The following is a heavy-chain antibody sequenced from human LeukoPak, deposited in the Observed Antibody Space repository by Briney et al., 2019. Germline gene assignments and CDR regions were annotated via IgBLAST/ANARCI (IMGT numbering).Heavy chain of an antibody. Sequence: AGGSLRLSCEASGFSFSSYGLHWVRQAPGKGLEWVSGINWNGGSTGYADSVKGRFTISRDNAKNSLYLQMNSLRAEDTALYYCARDYYDSSGYYGLGNAFDIWGQGTMVTVSS. J-gene: IGHJ3*02. CDR3: ARDYYDSSGYYGLGNAFDI. V-gene: IGHV3-20*04. CDR2: INWNGGST. D-gene: IGHD3-22*01. CDR1: GFSFSSYG.